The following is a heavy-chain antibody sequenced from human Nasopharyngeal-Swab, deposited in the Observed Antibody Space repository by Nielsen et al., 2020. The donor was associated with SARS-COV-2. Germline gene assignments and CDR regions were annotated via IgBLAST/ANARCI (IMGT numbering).Heavy chain of an antibody. J-gene: IGHJ6*02. D-gene: IGHD2-15*01. Sequence: ASVKVSCKASGYTFTSYDINWVRRATGQGLEWMGWMNPNSGNTGYAQKFQGRVTMTRNTSISTAYMELSSLRSEDTAVYYCARGPGWVVVVVAAISVAGMDVWGQGTTVTVSS. CDR1: GYTFTSYD. V-gene: IGHV1-8*01. CDR3: ARGPGWVVVVVAAISVAGMDV. CDR2: MNPNSGNT.